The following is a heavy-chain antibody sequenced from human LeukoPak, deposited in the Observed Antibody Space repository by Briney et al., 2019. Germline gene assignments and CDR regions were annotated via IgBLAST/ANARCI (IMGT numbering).Heavy chain of an antibody. CDR2: IIPILGTA. J-gene: IGHJ1*01. Sequence: SVKVSCKASGGTFSTYAISWVRQAPGQGLEWMGGIIPILGTANYAQRFQGRVTLTADESSSTAYMALSSLRSEDTAMYYCATTRGYYDTSGYTLLQDWGQGTLVTVSS. CDR1: GGTFSTYA. CDR3: ATTRGYYDTSGYTLLQD. V-gene: IGHV1-69*13. D-gene: IGHD3-22*01.